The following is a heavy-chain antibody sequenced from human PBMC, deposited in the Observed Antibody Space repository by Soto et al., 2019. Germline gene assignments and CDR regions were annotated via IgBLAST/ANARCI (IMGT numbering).Heavy chain of an antibody. J-gene: IGHJ6*02. Sequence: QVQLVESGGGVVQPGRSLRLSCAASGFTFSSYGMHWVRQAPGKGLEWVAVIGYDGSNKNYADAVKGRFTISRDNSKNALYLQMYSLIAEDTAVYYCARAYNYAILTGSRIVHCCYGMAVWRQGTTVTVSS. D-gene: IGHD3-9*01. V-gene: IGHV3-33*01. CDR3: ARAYNYAILTGSRIVHCCYGMAV. CDR2: IGYDGSNK. CDR1: GFTFSSYG.